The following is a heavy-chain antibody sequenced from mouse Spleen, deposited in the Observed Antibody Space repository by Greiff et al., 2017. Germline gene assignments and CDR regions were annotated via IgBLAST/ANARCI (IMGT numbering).Heavy chain of an antibody. V-gene: IGHV3-1*01. CDR2: ISYSGST. D-gene: IGHD2-3*01. CDR1: GYSITSGYD. J-gene: IGHJ1*01. Sequence: EVMLVESGPGMVKPSQSLSLTCTVTGYSITSGYDWHWIRHFPGNKLEWMGYISYSGSTNYNPSLKSRISITHDTSKNHFFLKLNSVTTEDTATYYCARDDGYPWSFDVWGAGTTVTVSS. CDR3: ARDDGYPWSFDV.